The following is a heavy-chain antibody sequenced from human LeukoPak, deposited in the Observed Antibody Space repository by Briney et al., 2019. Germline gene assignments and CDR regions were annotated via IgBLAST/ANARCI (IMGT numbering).Heavy chain of an antibody. CDR3: ARSHGGSYYDY. V-gene: IGHV4-4*09. D-gene: IGHD1-26*01. CDR2: IYTSGST. J-gene: IGHJ4*02. CDR1: GGSISSYY. Sequence: SETLSLTCTVSGGSISSYYWSWIRQPPGKGLGWIGYIYTSGSTNYNPSLKSRVTISVDTSKNQFSLKLSSVTAADTAVYYCARSHGGSYYDYWGQGTLVTVSS.